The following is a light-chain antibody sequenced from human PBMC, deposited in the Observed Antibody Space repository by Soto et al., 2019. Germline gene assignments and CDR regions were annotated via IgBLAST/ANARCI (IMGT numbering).Light chain of an antibody. CDR2: GVF. J-gene: IGKJ4*01. Sequence: EIVLTQSPGTLSLSPGEGATLSCRASQSISNNFLAWYQHKPGQAPRLLMHGVFNRASGIPDRFSGSASGTDFTLTISRLEPEDFAVYYCQQYNTAPMTFGGGTKVEIK. CDR1: QSISNNF. CDR3: QQYNTAPMT. V-gene: IGKV3-20*01.